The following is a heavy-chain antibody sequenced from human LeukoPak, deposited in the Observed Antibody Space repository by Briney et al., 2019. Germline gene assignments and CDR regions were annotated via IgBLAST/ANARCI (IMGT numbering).Heavy chain of an antibody. Sequence: ASVKVSCKASGYTFTSYYMHRVRQAPGQGLEWMGIINPSGGSTSYAQKFQGRVTMTRDASTSTVYMELSSLRSEDTAVYYCAKRTVTRGGYYFDYWGQGTLVTVSS. V-gene: IGHV1-46*01. CDR2: INPSGGST. J-gene: IGHJ4*02. D-gene: IGHD4-11*01. CDR1: GYTFTSYY. CDR3: AKRTVTRGGYYFDY.